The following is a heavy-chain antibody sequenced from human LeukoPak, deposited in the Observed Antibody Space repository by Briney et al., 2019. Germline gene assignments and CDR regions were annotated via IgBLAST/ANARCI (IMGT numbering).Heavy chain of an antibody. CDR3: ARVSRYYYDSSGYYPFDY. J-gene: IGHJ4*02. D-gene: IGHD3-22*01. CDR1: GFTFSSYW. Sequence: GGSLRLSCAASGFTFSSYWMHWVRQAPGKGLVWVSRINSDGSSTSYADSVKGRFTISRDNAKNTLYLQMNSLRAEDTAVYYCARVSRYYYDSSGYYPFDYWGQGTLVTVSS. CDR2: INSDGSST. V-gene: IGHV3-74*01.